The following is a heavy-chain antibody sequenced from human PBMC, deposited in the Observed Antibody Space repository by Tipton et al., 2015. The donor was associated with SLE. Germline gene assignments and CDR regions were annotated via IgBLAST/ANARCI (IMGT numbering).Heavy chain of an antibody. Sequence: SLRLSCAASGFTFDDYAMHWVRQAPGKGLEWVSGISWNSGSIGYADSVKGRFTISRDNAKNSLYLQMNSLRAEDTALYYCAKDSGSFDDWGQGTLVSVSS. V-gene: IGHV3-9*01. CDR3: AKDSGSFDD. J-gene: IGHJ4*02. D-gene: IGHD1-26*01. CDR1: GFTFDDYA. CDR2: ISWNSGSI.